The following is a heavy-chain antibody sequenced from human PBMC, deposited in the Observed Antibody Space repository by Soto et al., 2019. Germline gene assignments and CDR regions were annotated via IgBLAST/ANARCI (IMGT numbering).Heavy chain of an antibody. CDR2: INHSGST. J-gene: IGHJ5*02. CDR1: GGSFSGYY. CDR3: ARGRIVLVPADKYNWFDP. V-gene: IGHV4-34*01. D-gene: IGHD2-2*01. Sequence: PSETLSLTCAVYGGSFSGYYWSWIRQPPGKGLEWIGEINHSGSTNYNPSLKSRVTISVDTSKNQFSLKLSSVTAADTAVYYCARGRIVLVPADKYNWFDPWGQGTLVTVSS.